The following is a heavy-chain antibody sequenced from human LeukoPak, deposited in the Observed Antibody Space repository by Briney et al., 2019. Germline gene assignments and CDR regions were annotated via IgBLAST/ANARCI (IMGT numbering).Heavy chain of an antibody. CDR2: IKQDGSEK. Sequence: GGSLRLSCAASGFTFSSYWMSWVRQAPGQGLEWVANIKQDGSEKYYVDSVKGRFTISRDNAKNSLYLQMNSLRAEDTAVYYCARDANPYSSSWSLYFDYWGQGTLVTVSS. J-gene: IGHJ4*02. CDR3: ARDANPYSSSWSLYFDY. D-gene: IGHD6-13*01. CDR1: GFTFSSYW. V-gene: IGHV3-7*01.